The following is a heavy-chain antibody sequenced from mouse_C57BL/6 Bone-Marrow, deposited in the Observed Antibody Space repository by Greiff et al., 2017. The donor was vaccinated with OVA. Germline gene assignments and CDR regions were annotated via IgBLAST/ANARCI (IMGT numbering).Heavy chain of an antibody. CDR1: GYTFTDYY. CDR3: VYDGYFDY. J-gene: IGHJ2*01. CDR2: INPNNGGT. Sequence: EVKLQQSGPELVKPGASVKISCKASGYTFTDYYMNWVKQSHGKSLEWIGDINPNNGGTSYNQKFKGKATLTVDKSSSTAYMELRSLTSEDSAVYYCVYDGYFDYWGQGTTLTVSS. V-gene: IGHV1-26*01. D-gene: IGHD2-3*01.